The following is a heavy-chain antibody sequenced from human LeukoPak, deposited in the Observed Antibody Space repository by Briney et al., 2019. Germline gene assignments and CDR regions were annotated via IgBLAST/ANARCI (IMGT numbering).Heavy chain of an antibody. D-gene: IGHD3-10*01. V-gene: IGHV3-74*01. Sequence: PGGSLRLSCVVSGFTFSNYWMHWVRQAPGKGLVWVSRINSDGSSTSYADSVKGRFTISRDNAKNTLYLQMNSLRAEDTAVYYCAKASGRWFGELFLDYWGQGTLVTVSS. CDR2: INSDGSST. J-gene: IGHJ4*02. CDR3: AKASGRWFGELFLDY. CDR1: GFTFSNYW.